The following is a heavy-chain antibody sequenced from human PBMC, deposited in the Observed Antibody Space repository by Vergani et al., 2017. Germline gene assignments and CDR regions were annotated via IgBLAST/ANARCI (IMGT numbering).Heavy chain of an antibody. V-gene: IGHV3-9*01. CDR2: ISWNSGSI. D-gene: IGHD3-22*01. J-gene: IGHJ4*02. CDR3: AKDGSGYAYYFDY. CDR1: GFTFSSYA. Sequence: EVQLLESGGGLVQPGGSLRLSCAASGFTFSSYAMHWVRQAPGKGLEWVSGISWNSGSIGYADSVKGRFTISRDNAKNSLYLQMNSLRAEDTALYYCAKDGSGYAYYFDYWGQGTLVTVSS.